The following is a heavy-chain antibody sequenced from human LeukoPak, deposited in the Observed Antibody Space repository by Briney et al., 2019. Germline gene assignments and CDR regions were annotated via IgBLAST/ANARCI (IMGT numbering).Heavy chain of an antibody. D-gene: IGHD3-22*01. CDR1: GGSFSGYY. J-gene: IGHJ6*02. CDR3: ARGTYYYDSSGSCCGMDV. V-gene: IGHV4-34*01. Sequence: PSETLSLTCAVSGGSFSGYYWSWVRQPPGKGLEWIGEINHSGSTNYNPSLKSRVTISVDTSKNQFSLKLSSVTAADTAVYYCARGTYYYDSSGSCCGMDVWGQGTTVTVSS. CDR2: INHSGST.